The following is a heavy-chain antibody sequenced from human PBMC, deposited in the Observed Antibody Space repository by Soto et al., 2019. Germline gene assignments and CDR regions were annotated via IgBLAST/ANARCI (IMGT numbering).Heavy chain of an antibody. Sequence: GASVKVSCKASGYTFTRYGISWVRQAPGQGLEWMGWISAYNGNTNYAQKLQGRVTMTTDTSTSTAYMELRSLRSDDTAVYYCASSRITGTTDWFDPWGQGTLVTVS. D-gene: IGHD1-20*01. V-gene: IGHV1-18*01. CDR3: ASSRITGTTDWFDP. CDR1: GYTFTRYG. J-gene: IGHJ5*02. CDR2: ISAYNGNT.